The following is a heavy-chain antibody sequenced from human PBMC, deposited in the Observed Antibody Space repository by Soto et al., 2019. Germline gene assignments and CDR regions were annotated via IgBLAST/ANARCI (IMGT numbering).Heavy chain of an antibody. CDR1: GFTFNSYG. CDR3: AKDAEMDIVVVAVAAYFDS. J-gene: IGHJ4*02. D-gene: IGHD2-21*02. Sequence: QVQLEESGGGVVQPGKSLRLSCAGSGFTFNSYGMHWVRQTPGKGLEWVAGITKDGSKKHYLASVEGRFTISRDNSKNTLSLQMDRLRSDDTALYYEAKDAEMDIVVVAVAAYFDSWGPGTLVIVSP. CDR2: ITKDGSKK. V-gene: IGHV3-30*18.